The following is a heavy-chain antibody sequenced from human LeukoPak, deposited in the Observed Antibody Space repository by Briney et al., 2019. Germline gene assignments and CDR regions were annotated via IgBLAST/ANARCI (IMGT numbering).Heavy chain of an antibody. D-gene: IGHD6-13*01. V-gene: IGHV4-34*01. Sequence: PSETLSLTCAVYGGSFSGYYWSCIRQPPGKGLEWIGEINHSGSTNYNPSLKSRVTISVDTSKNQFSLKLSSVTAADTAVYSCARTSIAAACPWGQGTLVTVSS. CDR3: ARTSIAAACP. J-gene: IGHJ5*02. CDR1: GGSFSGYY. CDR2: INHSGST.